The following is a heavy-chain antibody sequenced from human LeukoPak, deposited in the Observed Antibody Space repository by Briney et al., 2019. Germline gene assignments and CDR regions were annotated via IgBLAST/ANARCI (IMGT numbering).Heavy chain of an antibody. CDR2: IRYDGSNK. V-gene: IGHV3-30*02. Sequence: GGSLRLSCAASGFTFSSYGMHWVRQAPGKGLEWVTFIRYDGSNKYYADSVKGRFTISRDNSKNTLYLQMNSLRAEDTAVYYCATTHGYSSGWYQMYYFDYWGQGTLVTVSS. CDR3: ATTHGYSSGWYQMYYFDY. D-gene: IGHD6-19*01. J-gene: IGHJ4*02. CDR1: GFTFSSYG.